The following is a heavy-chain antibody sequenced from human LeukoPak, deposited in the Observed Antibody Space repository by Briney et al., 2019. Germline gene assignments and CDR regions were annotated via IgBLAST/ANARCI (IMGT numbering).Heavy chain of an antibody. CDR1: GYTFTGYY. CDR2: INPNSGGT. J-gene: IGHJ4*02. V-gene: IGHV1-2*02. D-gene: IGHD6-6*01. CDR3: AREEYSSSSGFDY. Sequence: ASVKVSCKASGYTFTGYYMHLVRQAPGQGLEWMGWINPNSGGTNHAQKFQGRVTMTRDTSISTAYMELSRLRSDDTAVYYCAREEYSSSSGFDYWGQGTLVTVSS.